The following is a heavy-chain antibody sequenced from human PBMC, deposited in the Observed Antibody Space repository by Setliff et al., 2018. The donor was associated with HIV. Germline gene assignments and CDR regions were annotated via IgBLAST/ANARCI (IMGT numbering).Heavy chain of an antibody. J-gene: IGHJ4*01. D-gene: IGHD3-3*01. CDR1: GGSFSGYY. CDR2: VHDRGGT. CDR3: ARLGYYNFWSGYWTDY. Sequence: PSETLSLTCAVDGGSFSGYYWAWIRQPPGKGLEWIGGVHDRGGTYNNPSLKSRVTISLDMSKNQFSLKLNSVTAADTATYYCARLGYYNFWSGYWTDYWGHGTLVTVSS. V-gene: IGHV4-34*01.